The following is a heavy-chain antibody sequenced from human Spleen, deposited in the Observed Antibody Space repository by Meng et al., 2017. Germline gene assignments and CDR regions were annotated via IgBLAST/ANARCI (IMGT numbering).Heavy chain of an antibody. CDR3: ARVYYYDSSGHGGVMDV. J-gene: IGHJ6*02. Sequence: ASVKVSCKASGYPFSVYGITWVRQAPGQGLEWMGIINPSGGSTSYAQKFQGRVTMTRDTSTSTVYMELSSLRSEDTAVYYCARVYYYDSSGHGGVMDVWGQGTTVTVSS. D-gene: IGHD3-22*01. V-gene: IGHV1-46*01. CDR2: INPSGGST. CDR1: GYPFSVYG.